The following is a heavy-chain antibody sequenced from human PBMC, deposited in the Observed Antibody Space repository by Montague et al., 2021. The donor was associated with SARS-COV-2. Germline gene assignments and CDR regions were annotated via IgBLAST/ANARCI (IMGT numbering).Heavy chain of an antibody. CDR3: ARILVAAAGSPFDP. CDR2: IDWDDDK. D-gene: IGHD6-13*01. Sequence: PALVKPTQTLTLTCTLSGFSLSTSGMCVSWIRQPPGKALEWLARIDWDDDKYYSTSLKTRLTISKDTSKNQVVLTMTNMDPVDTATYYCARILVAAAGSPFDPWGQGTLATVSS. CDR1: GFSLSTSGMC. J-gene: IGHJ5*02. V-gene: IGHV2-70*11.